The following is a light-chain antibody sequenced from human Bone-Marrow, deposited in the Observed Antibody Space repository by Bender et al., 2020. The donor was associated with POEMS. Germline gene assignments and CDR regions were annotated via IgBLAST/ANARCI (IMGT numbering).Light chain of an antibody. CDR1: SNDVGSSYL. CDR2: ENT. Sequence: QSVLTQPASVSGSPGQSITISCTGTSNDVGSSYLVSWFQQLPGNAPKLLIYENTKRPSGISSRFSGSKSGNSASLTISGLQAGDEADYYCSSYAGIQVIFGGGTKLTVL. V-gene: IGLV2-23*01. CDR3: SSYAGIQVI. J-gene: IGLJ2*01.